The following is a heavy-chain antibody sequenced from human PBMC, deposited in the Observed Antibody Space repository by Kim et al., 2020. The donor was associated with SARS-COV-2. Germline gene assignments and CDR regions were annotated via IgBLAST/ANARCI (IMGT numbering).Heavy chain of an antibody. CDR3: ASSPDIYSSSWSFDY. J-gene: IGHJ4*02. CDR1: GGSISSSNW. CDR2: IYHSGST. V-gene: IGHV4-4*02. Sequence: SETLSLTCAVSGGSISSSNWWSWVRQPPGKGLEWIGEIYHSGSTNYNPSLKSRVTISVDKSKNQFSLKLSSVTAADTAVYYCASSPDIYSSSWSFDYWGQGTLVTVSS. D-gene: IGHD6-13*01.